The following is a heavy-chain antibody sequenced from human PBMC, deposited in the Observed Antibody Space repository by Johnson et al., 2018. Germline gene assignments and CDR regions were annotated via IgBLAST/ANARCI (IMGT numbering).Heavy chain of an antibody. CDR3: AIRATVPDWAFDI. J-gene: IGHJ3*02. CDR1: GGSISSYY. D-gene: IGHD5-12*01. V-gene: IGHV4-59*01. CDR2: IYSSGST. Sequence: QVQLQESGPGLVKPSVTLSLSCTVSGGSISSYYWSWIRQPPGKGLAWIGYIYSSGSTNYNPSLKSRVPISVDTSKNQFSLKLSSVPAADTALYYCAIRATVPDWAFDIWGQGTMVTVSS.